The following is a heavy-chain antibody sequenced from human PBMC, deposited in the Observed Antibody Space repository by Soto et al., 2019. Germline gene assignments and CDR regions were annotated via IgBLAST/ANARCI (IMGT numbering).Heavy chain of an antibody. CDR1: GFTFSSYG. J-gene: IGHJ6*02. Sequence: GGSLRLSCAASGFTFSSYGMHWVRQAPGKGLEWVAVISYDGSNKYYADSVKGRFTISRDNSKNTLYLQMNSLRAEDTAVYYCAKEFVGANPNDYYYYGKDVWGQGTTVTFSS. CDR3: AKEFVGANPNDYYYYGKDV. V-gene: IGHV3-30*18. D-gene: IGHD1-26*01. CDR2: ISYDGSNK.